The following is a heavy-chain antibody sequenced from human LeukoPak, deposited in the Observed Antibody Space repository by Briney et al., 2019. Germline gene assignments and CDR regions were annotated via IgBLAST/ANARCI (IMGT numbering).Heavy chain of an antibody. J-gene: IGHJ4*02. V-gene: IGHV3-23*01. CDR1: GFSFNTFD. Sequence: SLRLTCAASGFSFNTFDMSWVRQAPGRGLEWVSFISGSDGSTQYANFVKGRVTISRDNFNNLLYLDMHSLRGDDTAIYYCVKGGWLDDYGQGTLVTVSS. D-gene: IGHD2-15*01. CDR3: VKGGWLDD. CDR2: ISGSDGST.